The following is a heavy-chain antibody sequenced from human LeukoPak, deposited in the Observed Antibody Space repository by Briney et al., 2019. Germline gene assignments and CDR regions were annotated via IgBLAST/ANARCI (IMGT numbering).Heavy chain of an antibody. D-gene: IGHD3-9*01. CDR2: ISSSSSYI. CDR1: GFTFSDYY. J-gene: IGHJ4*02. Sequence: GGSLRLSCAASGFTFSDYYMSWIRQAPGKGLEWVSSISSSSSYIYYADSVKGRFTISRDNAKNSLYLQMNSLRAEDTAVYYCARAFATGAHDYWGQGTLVTVSS. CDR3: ARAFATGAHDY. V-gene: IGHV3-11*06.